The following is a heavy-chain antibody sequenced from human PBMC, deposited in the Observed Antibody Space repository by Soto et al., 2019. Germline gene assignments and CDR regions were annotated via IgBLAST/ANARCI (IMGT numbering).Heavy chain of an antibody. V-gene: IGHV1-8*01. Sequence: ASVKVSCKASGYTFTSYDINWVRQATGQGLEWMGWMNPNSGNTGYAQKFQGRVTMTRNTSISTAYMELSSLISEDTAVYYCARVLCCALFYVFGSGYYNYYYYGMDVWGQGTTVTVSS. J-gene: IGHJ6*02. D-gene: IGHD3-3*01. CDR1: GYTFTSYD. CDR3: ARVLCCALFYVFGSGYYNYYYYGMDV. CDR2: MNPNSGNT.